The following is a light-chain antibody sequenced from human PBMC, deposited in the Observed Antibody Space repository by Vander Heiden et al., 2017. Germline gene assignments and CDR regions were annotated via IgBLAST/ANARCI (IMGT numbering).Light chain of an antibody. CDR3: SSFASGSSWV. J-gene: IGLJ3*02. V-gene: IGLV2-14*03. Sequence: QSALTQPASVSASPGQSFTISGTGTRSGFVAYNYVSWYQHHPGKAPKLLISDFSNRPSGVSHRFSGSKSGNTASLTISGLQAEDEADYYCSSFASGSSWVFGGGTKLTVL. CDR1: RSGFVAYNY. CDR2: DFS.